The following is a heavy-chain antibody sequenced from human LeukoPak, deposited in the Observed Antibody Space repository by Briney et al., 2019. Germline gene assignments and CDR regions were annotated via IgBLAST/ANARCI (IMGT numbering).Heavy chain of an antibody. D-gene: IGHD2-2*02. V-gene: IGHV4-34*01. J-gene: IGHJ5*02. CDR3: ARVGDIVVVPAAIRRGFDP. CDR1: GGSFSGYY. Sequence: SETLSLTCAVYGGSFSGYYWSWIRQPPGKGLEWIGEINHSGSTDYNPSLKSRVTISVDTSRNQSSLKLSSVTAADTAVYYCARVGDIVVVPAAIRRGFDPWGQGTLVTVSS. CDR2: INHSGST.